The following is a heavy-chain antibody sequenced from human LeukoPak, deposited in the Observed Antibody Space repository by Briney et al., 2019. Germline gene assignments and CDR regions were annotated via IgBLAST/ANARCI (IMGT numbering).Heavy chain of an antibody. J-gene: IGHJ2*01. CDR3: ATGGTAVTRYFGL. V-gene: IGHV3-23*01. CDR2: ISGSGGST. CDR1: GFTFINYA. D-gene: IGHD4-17*01. Sequence: GGSLRLSCAASGFTFINYAMSWVRQAPGKGLEWVSVISGSGGSTYYADSVKGRFTISRDNSKNTLYLQMHSLRAEDTGVYYCATGGTAVTRYFGLWGRGTLVTISS.